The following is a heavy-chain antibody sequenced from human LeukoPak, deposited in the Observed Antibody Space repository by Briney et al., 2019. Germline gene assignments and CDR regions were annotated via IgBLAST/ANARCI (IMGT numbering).Heavy chain of an antibody. V-gene: IGHV3-9*01. J-gene: IGHJ2*01. CDR2: INWNSGSK. CDR3: ARVSAAGTGFLDL. D-gene: IGHD6-13*01. CDR1: GFTFDDYA. Sequence: GGSLRLSCAASGFTFDDYAIHWVRQAPGKGLEWVSGINWNSGSKHYADSVKGRFTISRDNAKNSLFLQMNSLRVEDTAVYYCARVSAAGTGFLDLWGRGTLVLVSA.